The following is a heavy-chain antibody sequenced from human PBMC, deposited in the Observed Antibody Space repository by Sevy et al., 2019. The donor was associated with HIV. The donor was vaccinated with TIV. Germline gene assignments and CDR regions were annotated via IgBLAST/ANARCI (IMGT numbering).Heavy chain of an antibody. CDR3: ARGMIPAARAFDI. J-gene: IGHJ3*02. Sequence: SETLSLTCTVSGGSISSGDYYWSWIRQPPGKGLEWIGYIYYSGSTYYNPSLKSRVTISVDTSKNQFSLKLSSVTAADTAVYYCARGMIPAARAFDIRGQGTMVTVSS. V-gene: IGHV4-30-4*01. CDR2: IYYSGST. CDR1: GGSISSGDYY. D-gene: IGHD6-13*01.